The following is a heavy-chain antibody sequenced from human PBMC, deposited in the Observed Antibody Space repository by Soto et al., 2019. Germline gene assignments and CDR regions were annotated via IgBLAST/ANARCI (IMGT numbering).Heavy chain of an antibody. V-gene: IGHV4-4*02. D-gene: IGHD1-26*01. CDR2: AHHSGRT. Sequence: QVQLQESGPGLVKPSGTLSLTCTVSGGSMSSSNWWNWVRQSPGKGLEWIGEAHHSGRTIYNPSLKSRVTISVDKSKNHFSLKLSSVTAADTAVYYCARSEATGLDYWGQGTLVTVSS. CDR3: ARSEATGLDY. J-gene: IGHJ4*02. CDR1: GGSMSSSNW.